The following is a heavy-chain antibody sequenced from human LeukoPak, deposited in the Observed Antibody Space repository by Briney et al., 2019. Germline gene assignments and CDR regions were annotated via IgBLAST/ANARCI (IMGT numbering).Heavy chain of an antibody. Sequence: PSETLSLTCTVSGASISTYYWSWIRQPPGKGLEWIGYIYNSGSTNYNPSLKSRVTISVDTSKNQFSLKLNSVTAADTAVYYCARIRSYGSAPDPWGQGTLVTVSS. D-gene: IGHD3-10*01. CDR1: GASISTYY. CDR3: ARIRSYGSAPDP. CDR2: IYNSGST. V-gene: IGHV4-59*01. J-gene: IGHJ5*02.